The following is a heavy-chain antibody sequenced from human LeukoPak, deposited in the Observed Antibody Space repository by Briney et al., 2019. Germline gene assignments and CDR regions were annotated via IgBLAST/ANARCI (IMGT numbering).Heavy chain of an antibody. J-gene: IGHJ4*02. CDR1: GGSISSYY. CDR3: ARAASSSWYYFDY. Sequence: SETLSLTCTVSGGSISSYYWSWIRQSPGKGLEWIGYIYYSGSTNYNPSLKSRVTISVDTSKNQFSLKLSSVTAADTAVYYCARAASSSWYYFDYWGQGTLVTVSS. D-gene: IGHD6-13*01. CDR2: IYYSGST. V-gene: IGHV4-59*01.